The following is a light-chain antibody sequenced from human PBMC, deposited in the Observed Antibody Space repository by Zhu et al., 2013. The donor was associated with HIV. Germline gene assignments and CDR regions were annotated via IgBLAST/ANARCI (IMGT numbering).Light chain of an antibody. J-gene: IGLJ2*01. CDR3: CSYAGYSAV. CDR2: DVT. V-gene: IGLV2-11*01. CDR1: ANDIGAYTY. Sequence: QSALTQPRSVSGSPGQSVTISCAGTANDIGAYTYVSWYQQQPGRSPKVLIYDVTRRPSGVPDRFSGSKSGNTASLTISGLQAEDEADYYCCSYAGYSAVFGGGTTLTVL.